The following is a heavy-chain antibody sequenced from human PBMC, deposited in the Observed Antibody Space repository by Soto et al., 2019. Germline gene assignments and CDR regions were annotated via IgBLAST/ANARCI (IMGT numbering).Heavy chain of an antibody. CDR3: ARALAIACGGDCSIFDY. Sequence: ASVKVSCKASGYTFTSYGISWVRQAPGQRIEWMGWISAYNGNTNYAQKLQGRVTMTTDTSTSTAYMELRSLRSDDTAVYFCARALAIACGGDCSIFDYWGQGTLVTVSS. D-gene: IGHD2-21*02. CDR2: ISAYNGNT. CDR1: GYTFTSYG. J-gene: IGHJ4*02. V-gene: IGHV1-18*01.